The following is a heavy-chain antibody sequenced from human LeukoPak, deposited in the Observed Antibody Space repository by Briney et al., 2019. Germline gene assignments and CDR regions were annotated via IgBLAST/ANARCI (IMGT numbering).Heavy chain of an antibody. D-gene: IGHD3-10*01. V-gene: IGHV4-59*06. J-gene: IGHJ5*02. CDR1: GGSISSYY. CDR3: ARSLWFGYPRDLFDP. CDR2: IYYSGST. Sequence: SETLSLTCTVSGGSISSYYWSWIRQPPGKGLEWIGYIYYSGSTYYNPSLKSRVTISVDTSKNQFSLKLSSVTAADTAVYYCARSLWFGYPRDLFDPWGQGTLVTVSS.